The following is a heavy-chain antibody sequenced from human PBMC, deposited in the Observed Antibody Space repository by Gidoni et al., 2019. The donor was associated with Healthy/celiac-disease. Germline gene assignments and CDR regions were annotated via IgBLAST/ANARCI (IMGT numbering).Heavy chain of an antibody. CDR2: ISYDGSNK. CDR1: GFTFSSYG. D-gene: IGHD6-13*01. J-gene: IGHJ6*02. V-gene: IGHV3-30*18. Sequence: QVQLVESGGGVVQPGRSLRLSCAASGFTFSSYGMHWVRQAPGKGLEWVAVISYDGSNKYYADSVKGRFTISRDNSKNTLYLQMNSLRAEDTAVYYCAKDIAPYYYYGMDVWGQGTTVTVSS. CDR3: AKDIAPYYYYGMDV.